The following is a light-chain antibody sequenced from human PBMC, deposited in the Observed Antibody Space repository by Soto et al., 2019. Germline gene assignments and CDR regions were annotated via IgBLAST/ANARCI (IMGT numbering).Light chain of an antibody. J-gene: IGLJ2*01. CDR2: DVS. V-gene: IGLV2-14*03. Sequence: QSVLTQPASLSGSPGQSITISCTGTSTDIGSYNYVSWYQQHPGKGPTLMIFDVSYRPSGIAERFSGFTSGNKASLSIAGLQPEDGADYYCSSYGASGTRFGGGTKL. CDR3: SSYGASGTR. CDR1: STDIGSYNY.